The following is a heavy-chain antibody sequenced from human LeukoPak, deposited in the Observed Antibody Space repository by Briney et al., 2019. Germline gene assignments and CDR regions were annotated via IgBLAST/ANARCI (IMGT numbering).Heavy chain of an antibody. V-gene: IGHV3-53*01. CDR2: IYSGGNT. CDR3: AREPPVWRESLPSRHFDY. CDR1: GFTVSSYC. D-gene: IGHD1-26*01. J-gene: IGHJ4*02. Sequence: GGSLRLSCKASGFTVSSYCMSWVRQAPGKGLEWVALIYSGGNTDYADSVKGRFTISRDDSKNTLYIQMNSLRAEDTAVYYCAREPPVWRESLPSRHFDYWGQGTVVTVSS.